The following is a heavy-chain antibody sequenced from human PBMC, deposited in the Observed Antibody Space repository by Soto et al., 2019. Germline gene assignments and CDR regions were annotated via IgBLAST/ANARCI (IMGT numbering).Heavy chain of an antibody. CDR1: GYTFTSYD. Sequence: ASVKVSCKASGYTFTSYDINWVRQATGQGLEWMGWMNPNSGNTGYAQKFQGRVTMTRNTSISTAYMELSSLRSEDTAVYYCARSVKSSLSLGGFLLKRRYYFDYWGQGTLVTVSS. CDR3: ARSVKSSLSLGGFLLKRRYYFDY. V-gene: IGHV1-8*01. J-gene: IGHJ4*02. CDR2: MNPNSGNT. D-gene: IGHD2-2*01.